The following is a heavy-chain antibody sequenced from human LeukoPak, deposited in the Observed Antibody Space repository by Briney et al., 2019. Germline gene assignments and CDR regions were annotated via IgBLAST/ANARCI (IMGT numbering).Heavy chain of an antibody. D-gene: IGHD6-19*01. CDR2: MNPNSGNT. CDR3: ARGGGQWLVLSWFDP. Sequence: ASVKVSCKASGYTFTSYDVNWVRQATGQGLEWMGWMNPNSGNTGYAQKFQGRVTMTRNTSISTAYMELSSLRSEDTAVYYCARGGGQWLVLSWFDPWGQGTLVTVSS. V-gene: IGHV1-8*01. J-gene: IGHJ5*02. CDR1: GYTFTSYD.